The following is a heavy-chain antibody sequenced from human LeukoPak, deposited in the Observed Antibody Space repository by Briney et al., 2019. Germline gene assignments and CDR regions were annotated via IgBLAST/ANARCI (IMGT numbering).Heavy chain of an antibody. Sequence: ASVKVSCKASGYTFTNHGISWVRQAPGQGLEWMGWISTYYGNTNHAQKLQGRVTMTTDTSTSTAFMELRSLRSDDAAVYYCARDEGYCTITTCYRNWFDPWGQGTLVTVSS. J-gene: IGHJ5*02. V-gene: IGHV1-18*01. CDR1: GYTFTNHG. CDR2: ISTYYGNT. CDR3: ARDEGYCTITTCYRNWFDP. D-gene: IGHD2-2*01.